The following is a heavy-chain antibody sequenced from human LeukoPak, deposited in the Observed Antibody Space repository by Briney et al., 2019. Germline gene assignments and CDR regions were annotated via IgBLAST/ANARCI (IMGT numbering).Heavy chain of an antibody. CDR2: IYSGGST. J-gene: IGHJ4*02. Sequence: GGFLRLSCAASGFTVSSNYMSWVRQAPGKGLEWVSVIYSGGSTYYADSVKGRFTISRDNSKNTLYLQMNSLRAEDTAVYYCARDVTMVRGVIVYWGQGTLVTVSS. CDR3: ARDVTMVRGVIVY. CDR1: GFTVSSNY. V-gene: IGHV3-53*01. D-gene: IGHD3-10*01.